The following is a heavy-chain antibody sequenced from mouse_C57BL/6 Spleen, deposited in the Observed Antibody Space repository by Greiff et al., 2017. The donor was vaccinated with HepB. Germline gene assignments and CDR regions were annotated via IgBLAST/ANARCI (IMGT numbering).Heavy chain of an antibody. J-gene: IGHJ4*01. D-gene: IGHD2-5*01. Sequence: EVHLVESGGGLVQPKGSLKLSCAASGFSFNTYAMNWVRQAPGKGLEWVARIRSKSNNYATYYADSVKDRFTISRDDSESMLYLQMNNLKTEDTAMYYCVRQVYSNYEYAMDYWGQGTSVTVSS. CDR1: GFSFNTYA. CDR2: IRSKSNNYAT. V-gene: IGHV10-1*01. CDR3: VRQVYSNYEYAMDY.